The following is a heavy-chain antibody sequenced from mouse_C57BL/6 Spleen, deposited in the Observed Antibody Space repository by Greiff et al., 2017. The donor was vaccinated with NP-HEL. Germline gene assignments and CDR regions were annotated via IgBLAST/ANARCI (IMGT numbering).Heavy chain of an antibody. J-gene: IGHJ3*01. Sequence: LQESGAELARPGASVKMSCKASGYTFTSYTMHWVKQRPGQGLEWIGYINPSSGYTKYNQKFKDKATLTADKSSSTAYMQLSSLTSEDSAVYYCARGVAATGTWFAYWGQGTLVTVSA. CDR3: ARGVAATGTWFAY. CDR2: INPSSGYT. D-gene: IGHD1-1*01. CDR1: GYTFTSYT. V-gene: IGHV1-4*01.